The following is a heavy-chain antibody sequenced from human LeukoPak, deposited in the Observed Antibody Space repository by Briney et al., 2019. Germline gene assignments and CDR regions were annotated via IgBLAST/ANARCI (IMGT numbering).Heavy chain of an antibody. CDR1: GYSFTSYW. V-gene: IGHV5-51*01. Sequence: PGESLKISCKGSGYSFTSYWIGWVRQMPGKGLEWMGIIYPGDSDTRYSPSFQGQVTISADKSISTAYLQWSSLKASDTAMYYCARQPSYDILTGYNRAWYDYWGQGTLVTASS. J-gene: IGHJ4*02. CDR3: ARQPSYDILTGYNRAWYDY. D-gene: IGHD3-9*01. CDR2: IYPGDSDT.